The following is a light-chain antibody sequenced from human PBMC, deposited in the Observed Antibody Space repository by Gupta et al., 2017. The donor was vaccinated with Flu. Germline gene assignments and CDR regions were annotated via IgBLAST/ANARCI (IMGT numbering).Light chain of an antibody. Sequence: QSALTQPASVSGSPGQSITISCTGTSSDIGSYNYVSWYQQYPGQAPKLLIYDVTNRPSGVSSRFSGSKSGDTASLTISGLQTEDEADYYCSSYTSATTLVFGGGTKLTVL. CDR2: DVT. CDR1: SSDIGSYNY. V-gene: IGLV2-14*01. CDR3: SSYTSATTLV. J-gene: IGLJ2*01.